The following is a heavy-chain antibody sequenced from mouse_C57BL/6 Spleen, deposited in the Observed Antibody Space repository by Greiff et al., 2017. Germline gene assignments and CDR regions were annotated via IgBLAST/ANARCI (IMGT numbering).Heavy chain of an antibody. CDR1: GFSLTSYG. D-gene: IGHD2-2*01. V-gene: IGHV2-2*01. CDR2: IWSGGST. Sequence: VQLQESGPGLVQPSQSLSITCTVSGFSLTSYGVHWVRQSPGKGLEWLGVIWSGGSTDYNAAFISRLSISKDNSKSQVFFKMNSLQADDTAIYYCASPIYYGYDNYAMDYWGQGTSVTVSS. CDR3: ASPIYYGYDNYAMDY. J-gene: IGHJ4*01.